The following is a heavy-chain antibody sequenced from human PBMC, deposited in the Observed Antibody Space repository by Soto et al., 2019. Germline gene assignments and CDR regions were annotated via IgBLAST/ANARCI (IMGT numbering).Heavy chain of an antibody. J-gene: IGHJ4*02. Sequence: SETLSLTGTVSDDSVSSSSYYWGWIRQPPGKGLEWIGDIYYSGSPSYNPSLKSRVTISLDTSRNQISLKLNSVTAADTAVYYCARRGCGGDCYSWYYWGQGTLVTVSS. D-gene: IGHD2-21*02. CDR3: ARRGCGGDCYSWYY. CDR2: IYYSGSP. CDR1: DDSVSSSSYY. V-gene: IGHV4-39*01.